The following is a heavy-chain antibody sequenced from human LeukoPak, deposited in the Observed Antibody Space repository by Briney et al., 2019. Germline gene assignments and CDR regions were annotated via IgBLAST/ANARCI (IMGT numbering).Heavy chain of an antibody. CDR2: IKHSGNT. J-gene: IGHJ4*02. Sequence: SETLSLTCAVYGESFSGYYWTWIRQPPGKGLEWIGEIKHSGNTNYNTTLKSRVTISLDTSKKQFSLRLYFVTAADTAVYYCARVSGLNNFDSWGQGTLVTVSS. V-gene: IGHV4-34*01. CDR1: GESFSGYY. CDR3: ARVSGLNNFDS. D-gene: IGHD1/OR15-1a*01.